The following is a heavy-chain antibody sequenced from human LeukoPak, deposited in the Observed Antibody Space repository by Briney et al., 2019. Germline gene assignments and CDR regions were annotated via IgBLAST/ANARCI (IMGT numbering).Heavy chain of an antibody. CDR1: GFTFTTYW. CDR2: IKQDGSEK. Sequence: GSLRLSCAVSGFTFTTYWMSWVRQAPGKGLEWVATIKQDGSEKYYVDSVKGRFSISRDNTKNSLYLQMNSLRAEDTAFYYCARDHYSNYLDYWGQGTLVTVSS. CDR3: ARDHYSNYLDY. V-gene: IGHV3-7*03. J-gene: IGHJ4*02. D-gene: IGHD4-11*01.